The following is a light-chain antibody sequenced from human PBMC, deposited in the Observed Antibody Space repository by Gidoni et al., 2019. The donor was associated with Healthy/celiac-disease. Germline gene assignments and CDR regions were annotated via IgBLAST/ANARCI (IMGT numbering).Light chain of an antibody. CDR3: PQYGSSPYT. CDR1: QSVSSSY. V-gene: IGKV3-20*01. Sequence: EIVLTQSPGTLSLSPGERATLSCRASQSVSSSYLAWYQQKPGQAPRLLIYGASSRATCIPDRFSGSGSGTDFTLTISRLEPEDFAVYYCPQYGSSPYTFGQGTKLEIK. CDR2: GAS. J-gene: IGKJ2*01.